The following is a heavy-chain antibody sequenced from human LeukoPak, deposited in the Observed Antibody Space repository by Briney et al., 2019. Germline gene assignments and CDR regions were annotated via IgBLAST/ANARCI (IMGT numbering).Heavy chain of an antibody. D-gene: IGHD6-6*01. V-gene: IGHV1-58*01. CDR1: GFTFTSTA. CDR3: ASDPPYTSSSVW. Sequence: SVKVSCKASGFTFTSTAVQWVRQARGQRLEWIGWILVGSGNTNYAQMFQERVTLTWDVSTSTAYMVLSSLRSEDTAIYYCASDPPYTSSSVWWGQGTLVTVSS. CDR2: ILVGSGNT. J-gene: IGHJ4*02.